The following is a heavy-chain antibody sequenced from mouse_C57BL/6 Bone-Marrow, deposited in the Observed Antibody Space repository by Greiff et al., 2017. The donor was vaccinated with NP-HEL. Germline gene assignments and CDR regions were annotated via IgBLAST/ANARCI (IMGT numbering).Heavy chain of an antibody. V-gene: IGHV5-12*01. Sequence: EVQLVESGGGLVQPGGSLKLSCAASGFTFSDYYMYWVRQTPEKRLEWVAYLSNGGGSPYSPAPVKGRFTISRDNAKNTLYLQMSRLKSEDTAMYYCARGYYGSSYRYFDVWGTGTTVTVSS. CDR1: GFTFSDYY. J-gene: IGHJ1*03. D-gene: IGHD1-1*01. CDR2: LSNGGGSP. CDR3: ARGYYGSSYRYFDV.